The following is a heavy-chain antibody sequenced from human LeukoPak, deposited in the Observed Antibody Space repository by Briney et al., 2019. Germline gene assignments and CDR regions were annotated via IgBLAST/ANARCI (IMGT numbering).Heavy chain of an antibody. Sequence: ASVKVSCKASGGTFSSYAVSWVRQAPGQGLEWMGWISAYDGETNYAQKLQDRLTMTTDASTSTVYMELRSLRSDDTAMYYCARDYHPSGTSFEDCYDPWGQGTLVTVSS. V-gene: IGHV1-18*01. J-gene: IGHJ5*02. CDR3: ARDYHPSGTSFEDCYDP. CDR1: GGTFSSYA. D-gene: IGHD3-10*01. CDR2: ISAYDGET.